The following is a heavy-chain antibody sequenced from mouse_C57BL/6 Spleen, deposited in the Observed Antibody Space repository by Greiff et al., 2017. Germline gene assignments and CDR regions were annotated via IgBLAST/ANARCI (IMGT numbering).Heavy chain of an antibody. CDR1: GYTFTSYW. D-gene: IGHD1-1*01. V-gene: IGHV1-64*01. J-gene: IGHJ4*01. Sequence: QVQLQQPGAELVKPGASVKLSCKASGYTFTSYWMHWVKQRPGQGLEWIGMIHPTSGSTNYNEKFKSKATLTVDKSSSTAYMQLSSLTSEDSAVYYCATCPYYPFAIDYWGQGTSVTVSS. CDR3: ATCPYYPFAIDY. CDR2: IHPTSGST.